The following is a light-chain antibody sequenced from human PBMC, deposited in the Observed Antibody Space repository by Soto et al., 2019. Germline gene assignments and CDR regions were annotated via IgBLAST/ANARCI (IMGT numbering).Light chain of an antibody. V-gene: IGKV1-6*01. Sequence: AIQMTQSPSSLSASEEDRVIITCRASQDIRDELGWYQQIPGKAPKLLIYSASTLQSGVPSRFSGSGSGTDFTLTISSLQPEDFASYFCLQDYAYPWTFGQGTRVEI. CDR1: QDIRDE. J-gene: IGKJ1*01. CDR2: SAS. CDR3: LQDYAYPWT.